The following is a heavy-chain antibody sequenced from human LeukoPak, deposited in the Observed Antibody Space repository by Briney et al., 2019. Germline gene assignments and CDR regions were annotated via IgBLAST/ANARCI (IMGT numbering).Heavy chain of an antibody. J-gene: IGHJ4*02. D-gene: IGHD6-19*01. Sequence: GESLKISCAASGFTFSSYAMSWVRQAPGKGLEWVSAISGSGGSTYYADSVKGRFTISRDNSKNTLYLQMNSLRPEDTAVYYCAKDRGQWLFVYWGQGTLVTVSS. CDR1: GFTFSSYA. CDR2: ISGSGGST. CDR3: AKDRGQWLFVY. V-gene: IGHV3-23*01.